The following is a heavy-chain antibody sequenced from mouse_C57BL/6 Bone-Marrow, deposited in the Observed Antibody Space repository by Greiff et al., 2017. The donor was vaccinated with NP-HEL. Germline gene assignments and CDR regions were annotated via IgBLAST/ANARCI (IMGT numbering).Heavy chain of an antibody. J-gene: IGHJ4*01. V-gene: IGHV1-15*01. Sequence: VQLKQSGAELVRPGASVTLSCKASGYTFTDYEMHWVKQTPVHGLEWIGAIDPETGGTAYNQKFKGKAILTADKSSSTAYMELRSLTSEDSAVYYCTRYGYYFYYAMDYWGQGTSVTVSS. CDR2: IDPETGGT. CDR1: GYTFTDYE. D-gene: IGHD2-3*01. CDR3: TRYGYYFYYAMDY.